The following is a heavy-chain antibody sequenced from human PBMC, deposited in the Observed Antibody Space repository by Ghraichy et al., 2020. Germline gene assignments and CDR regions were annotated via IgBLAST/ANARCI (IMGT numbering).Heavy chain of an antibody. Sequence: GGSLRLRCAASGFTFSSYAMNWVRQAPGKGLEWVSAISGSGGRIYYADSVKGRFTISRDNSKNTLYLQMNSLRAEDTAVYYCAKCSGCYPFGTHYGMDVWGQGTTVTVSS. J-gene: IGHJ6*02. D-gene: IGHD6-19*01. CDR2: ISGSGGRI. CDR3: AKCSGCYPFGTHYGMDV. CDR1: GFTFSSYA. V-gene: IGHV3-23*01.